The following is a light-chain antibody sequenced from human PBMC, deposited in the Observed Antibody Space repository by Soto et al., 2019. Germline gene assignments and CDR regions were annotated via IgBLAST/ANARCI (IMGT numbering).Light chain of an antibody. J-gene: IGKJ3*01. CDR3: HQYGSSPLT. CDR1: QSVTSNF. CDR2: GAS. Sequence: EIVLTQSPGTLSLSPGERATLTCRASQSVTSNFLAWYQQKPGQAPRLLMYGASSRATGIQDRFSGSGSGTDFTLTISRLEPEDVALYYCHQYGSSPLTFGPGTKVDIK. V-gene: IGKV3-20*01.